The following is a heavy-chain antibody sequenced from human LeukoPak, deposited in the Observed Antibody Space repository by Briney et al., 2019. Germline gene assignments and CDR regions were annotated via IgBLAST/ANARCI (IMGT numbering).Heavy chain of an antibody. J-gene: IGHJ4*02. CDR2: INPSGDST. Sequence: ASLKVSCKASGNTFTSYYMHWVRQAPGQGLEWMGIINPSGDSTSYAQRFQGRVTMTRDTSTSIVYMELSSLTSEDTGVYYCASEGRACSGGSCGSGGYWGQGSLVTVSS. CDR1: GNTFTSYY. V-gene: IGHV1-46*01. CDR3: ASEGRACSGGSCGSGGY. D-gene: IGHD2-15*01.